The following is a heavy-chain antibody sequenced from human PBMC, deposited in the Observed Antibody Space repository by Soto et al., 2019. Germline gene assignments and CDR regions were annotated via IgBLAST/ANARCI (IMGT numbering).Heavy chain of an antibody. CDR3: ARDGAVSGNSNFDY. CDR1: GYTFTSYA. J-gene: IGHJ4*02. CDR2: VNAGNGDT. Sequence: GASVKVSCKASGYTFTSYAIHWVRQAPGQSLEWMGWVNAGNGDTKYSQKFQGRVTITRDTSASTAYMELRSLTSEDTAVYFCARDGAVSGNSNFDYWGQGVLVTVSS. D-gene: IGHD6-19*01. V-gene: IGHV1-3*01.